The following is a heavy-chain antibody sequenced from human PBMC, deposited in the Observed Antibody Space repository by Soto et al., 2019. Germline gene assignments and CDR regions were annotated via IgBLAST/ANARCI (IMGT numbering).Heavy chain of an antibody. CDR2: IIPLFGTP. D-gene: IGHD3-10*01. CDR3: ARDRDDYGSGNYYNRIDF. Sequence: QVQLVQSGAEVKKPGSSVKVSCKASGGIFSNYAISWLRQAPGQGLEWMGGIIPLFGTPNYAQRFQGRVTITADESTSTAYMDLSRLRSEDTAVYYCARDRDDYGSGNYYNRIDFWGQGTLVTVSS. V-gene: IGHV1-69*01. CDR1: GGIFSNYA. J-gene: IGHJ4*02.